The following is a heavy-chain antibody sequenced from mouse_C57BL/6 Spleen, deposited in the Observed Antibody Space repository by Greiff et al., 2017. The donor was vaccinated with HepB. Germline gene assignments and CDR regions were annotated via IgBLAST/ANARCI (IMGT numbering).Heavy chain of an antibody. CDR3: AREFITTVVPFDY. CDR2: INPNNGGT. Sequence: EVQLQQSGPELVKPGASVKMSCKASGYTFTDYNMHWVKQSHGKSLEWIGYINPNNGGTSYNQKFKGKATLTVNKSSSTAYMELRSLTSADSAVYYCAREFITTVVPFDYWGQGTTLTVSS. CDR1: GYTFTDYN. J-gene: IGHJ2*01. D-gene: IGHD1-1*01. V-gene: IGHV1-22*01.